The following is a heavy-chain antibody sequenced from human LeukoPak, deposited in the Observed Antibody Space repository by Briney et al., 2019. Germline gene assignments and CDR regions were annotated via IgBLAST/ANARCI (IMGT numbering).Heavy chain of an antibody. CDR2: INPSGGST. Sequence: ASVKVSCKASGYTFTSYYMHWVRQAPGQGLEWMGIINPSGGSTSYAQKFQGRVTMTRDMSTSTVYMELSSLRSEDTAVYYCARERSWNYFDYWGQGTLVTVSS. CDR3: ARERSWNYFDY. V-gene: IGHV1-46*01. CDR1: GYTFTSYY. J-gene: IGHJ4*02. D-gene: IGHD6-13*01.